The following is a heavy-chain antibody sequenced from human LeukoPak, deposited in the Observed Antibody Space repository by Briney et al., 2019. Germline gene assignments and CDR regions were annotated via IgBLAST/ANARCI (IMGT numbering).Heavy chain of an antibody. J-gene: IGHJ4*02. CDR1: GFTFSAYS. Sequence: GGSLRLSCAVSGFTFSAYSMNWVRQAPGKGLEWISSISDDSSHIYYADSVKGRFATSRDNAKNSVYLQMNSLRAEDTAVYYCARDNYYDSSGYDYWGQGTLVTVSS. CDR2: ISDDSSHI. V-gene: IGHV3-21*01. CDR3: ARDNYYDSSGYDY. D-gene: IGHD3-22*01.